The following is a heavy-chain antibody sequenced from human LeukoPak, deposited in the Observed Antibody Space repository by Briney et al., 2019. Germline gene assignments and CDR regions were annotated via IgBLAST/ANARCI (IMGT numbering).Heavy chain of an antibody. V-gene: IGHV3-21*01. D-gene: IGHD6-13*01. Sequence: GGSLRLSCAASGFTFSRYSMNWVRQAPGKGLEWVSSISTGSSYIYYADSLKGRFTISRDNAKNSLYLQMNSLRAEDTAVYYCAKSGTAAAGGVDYWGQGTLVTVSS. CDR3: AKSGTAAAGGVDY. J-gene: IGHJ4*02. CDR2: ISTGSSYI. CDR1: GFTFSRYS.